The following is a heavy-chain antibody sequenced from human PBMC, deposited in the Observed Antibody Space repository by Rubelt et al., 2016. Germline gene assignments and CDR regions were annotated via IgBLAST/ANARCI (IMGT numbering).Heavy chain of an antibody. V-gene: IGHV3-21*01. Sequence: REWVSSISSGSSSIYYADSVKGRFTISRDNTKNSLYLQMNSLSAEDTAVYYCAREKGVPFDYWGQGTLVTVSS. D-gene: IGHD2-8*01. CDR2: ISSGSSSI. J-gene: IGHJ4*02. CDR3: AREKGVPFDY.